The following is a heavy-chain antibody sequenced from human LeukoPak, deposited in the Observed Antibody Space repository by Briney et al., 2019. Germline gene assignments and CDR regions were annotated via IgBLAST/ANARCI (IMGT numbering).Heavy chain of an antibody. D-gene: IGHD6-13*01. CDR2: ISSSSSYI. V-gene: IGHV3-21*01. Sequence: GGSLRLSCAASGFTFSSYSMNWVRQAPGKGLEWVSSISSSSSYIYYADSVKGRFTISRDNAKNSLYLQMNSLRAEDTAVYYCARPQGIAACSDYYYYMDVWGKGTTVTVSS. CDR1: GFTFSSYS. CDR3: ARPQGIAACSDYYYYMDV. J-gene: IGHJ6*03.